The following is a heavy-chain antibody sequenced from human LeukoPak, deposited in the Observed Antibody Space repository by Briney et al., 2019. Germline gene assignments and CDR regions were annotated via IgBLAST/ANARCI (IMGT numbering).Heavy chain of an antibody. D-gene: IGHD2-2*01. J-gene: IGHJ5*02. CDR3: APLTQYCSSTSCPP. V-gene: IGHV1-2*02. Sequence: ASVKVSCKASGYTLTGYYMHWVRQAPGQGLEWMGWINPNSGGTNYAQKFQGRVTMTRDTSISTAYMELSRLRSDDTAVYYCAPLTQYCSSTSCPPWGQGTLVTVSS. CDR2: INPNSGGT. CDR1: GYTLTGYY.